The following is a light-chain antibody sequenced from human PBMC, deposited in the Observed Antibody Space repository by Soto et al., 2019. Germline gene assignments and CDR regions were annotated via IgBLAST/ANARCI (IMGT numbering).Light chain of an antibody. CDR3: QQFSRYPLT. J-gene: IGKJ4*01. CDR2: DAS. Sequence: IWLQPFSGALSFSPGERATLSFRASQAVRNNYLAWYQQKPGQAPRLLIYDASSRATGIPDRFSGGGSGTDFTLTISRLEPEDFAVYYYQQFSRYPLTSGGGTKAAIK. CDR1: QAVRNNY. V-gene: IGKV3-20*01.